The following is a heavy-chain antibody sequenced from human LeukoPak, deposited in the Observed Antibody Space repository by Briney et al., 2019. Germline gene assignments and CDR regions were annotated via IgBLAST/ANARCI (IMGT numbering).Heavy chain of an antibody. CDR3: ARVGHRGSYGFDY. CDR2: IYHSGST. D-gene: IGHD5-18*01. CDR1: GYSISSGYY. V-gene: IGHV4-38-2*01. J-gene: IGHJ4*02. Sequence: SETPSLTCAVSGYSISSGYYWGWIRQPPGKGLEWIGSIYHSGSTYYNPSLKSRVTISVDTSKNQFSLKLSSVTAADTAVYYCARVGHRGSYGFDYWGQGTLVTVSS.